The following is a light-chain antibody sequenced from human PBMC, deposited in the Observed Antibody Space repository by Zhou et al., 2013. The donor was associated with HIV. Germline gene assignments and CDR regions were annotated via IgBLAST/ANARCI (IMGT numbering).Light chain of an antibody. CDR3: QQFDNPVT. V-gene: IGKV1-33*01. J-gene: IGKJ3*01. Sequence: DIQMTQSPSSLSASVGDRVTLTCQASQDINKYLNWYQQKPGKAPKLLIYDASNLQTGVPSRFSGSGSGTDFTLTISGLQPEDFATYYCQQFDNPVTFGPGTKVAI. CDR2: DAS. CDR1: QDINKY.